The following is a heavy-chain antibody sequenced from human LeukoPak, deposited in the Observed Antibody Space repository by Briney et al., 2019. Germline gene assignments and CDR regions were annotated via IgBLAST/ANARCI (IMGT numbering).Heavy chain of an antibody. CDR3: ARVWSSGSFLMALGY. D-gene: IGHD3-10*01. CDR2: ILFDGSSG. Sequence: PGRSLRLSCADSGYTFSSYAMHWVRQAPGKGLEWVAVILFDGSSGYYANSVKGRFTISRDNSKNTLYLQMNSLRPEDTAVYYCARVWSSGSFLMALGYWGQGTLVTVSS. V-gene: IGHV3-30*04. CDR1: GYTFSSYA. J-gene: IGHJ4*02.